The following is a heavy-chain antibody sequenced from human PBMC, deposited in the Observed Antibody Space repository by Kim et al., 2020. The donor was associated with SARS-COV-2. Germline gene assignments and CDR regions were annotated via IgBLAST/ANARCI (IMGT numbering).Heavy chain of an antibody. Sequence: SETLSLTCAVYGGSFSGYYWSWIRQPPGKGLEWIGEINHSGSTNYNPSLKSRVTISVDTSKNQFSLKLSSVTAADTAVYYCARGLPRNYYGSGSRVALGYWGQGTLVTVSS. V-gene: IGHV4-34*01. D-gene: IGHD3-10*01. CDR1: GGSFSGYY. CDR2: INHSGST. J-gene: IGHJ4*02. CDR3: ARGLPRNYYGSGSRVALGY.